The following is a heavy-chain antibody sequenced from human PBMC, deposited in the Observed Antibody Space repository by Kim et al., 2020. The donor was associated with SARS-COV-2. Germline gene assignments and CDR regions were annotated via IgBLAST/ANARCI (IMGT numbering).Heavy chain of an antibody. CDR2: ISGSGGST. CDR1: GFTFSSYA. D-gene: IGHD6-13*01. Sequence: GGSLRLSCAASGFTFSSYAMSWVRQAPGKGLEWVSAISGSGGSTYYADSVKGRFTISRDNSKNTLYLQMNSLRAEDTAVYYCAKGLVKKTGYSSSSEYFQHWGQGTLVTVSS. CDR3: AKGLVKKTGYSSSSEYFQH. V-gene: IGHV3-23*01. J-gene: IGHJ1*01.